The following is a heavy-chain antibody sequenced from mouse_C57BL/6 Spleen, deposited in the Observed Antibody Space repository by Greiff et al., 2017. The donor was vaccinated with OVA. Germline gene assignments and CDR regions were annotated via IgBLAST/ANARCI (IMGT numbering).Heavy chain of an antibody. V-gene: IGHV1-67*01. Sequence: QVQLQQSGPELVRPGVSVKISCKGSGYTFTDYAMHWVKQSPGKSLEWIGVISTYYGDASYNEKFKDKATMTVDKSSSTAYMELARLTSEDSAVYDCASIYDGYPYYAMDYWGQGTSVTVSS. CDR2: ISTYYGDA. CDR1: GYTFTDYA. CDR3: ASIYDGYPYYAMDY. D-gene: IGHD2-3*01. J-gene: IGHJ4*01.